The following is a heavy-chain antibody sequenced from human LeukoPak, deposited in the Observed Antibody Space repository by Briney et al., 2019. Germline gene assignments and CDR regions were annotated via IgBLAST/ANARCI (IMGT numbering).Heavy chain of an antibody. CDR1: GFTFSSHW. Sequence: PGGSLRLSCAASGFTFSSHWMTWVRQAPGKGLEWVANIKEDGTRKNYVDSVKGRFTISRDNAKNSLYLQMSGLRAEDTAVYYCARGAQQLGYWGQGTLVTVSS. D-gene: IGHD6-13*01. CDR2: IKEDGTRK. V-gene: IGHV3-7*01. CDR3: ARGAQQLGY. J-gene: IGHJ4*02.